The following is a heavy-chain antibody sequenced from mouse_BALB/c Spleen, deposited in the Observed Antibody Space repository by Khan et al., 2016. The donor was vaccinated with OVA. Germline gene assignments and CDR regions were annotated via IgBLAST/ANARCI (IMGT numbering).Heavy chain of an antibody. CDR3: ARFYDPYYAIDY. V-gene: IGHV2-9*02. CDR2: IWACGST. D-gene: IGHD2-3*01. J-gene: IGHJ4*01. Sequence: QVQLKESGPGLVAPSQSLSITCTVSGFSLTSYGVHWVRQPQGKGLEWLGVIWACGSTNYHSALMSRLSIIKDNSKSQVFLKMNSLQTDDTAMYYCARFYDPYYAIDYWGQGTSVTVSS. CDR1: GFSLTSYG.